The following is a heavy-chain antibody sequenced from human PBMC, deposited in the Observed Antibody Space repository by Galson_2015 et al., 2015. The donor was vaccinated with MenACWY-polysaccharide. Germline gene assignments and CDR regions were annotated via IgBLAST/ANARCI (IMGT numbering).Heavy chain of an antibody. CDR3: AKDLTGSSSSFHYYYYGMDV. J-gene: IGHJ6*02. Sequence: SLRLSCAASGFTFSSYAMSWVRQAPGKGVEWVSAISGSGGSTYYADSVKGRFTISRDNSKNTLYLQMNSLRAEDTAVYYCAKDLTGSSSSFHYYYYGMDVWGQGTTVTVSS. CDR1: GFTFSSYA. CDR2: ISGSGGST. V-gene: IGHV3-23*01. D-gene: IGHD6-6*01.